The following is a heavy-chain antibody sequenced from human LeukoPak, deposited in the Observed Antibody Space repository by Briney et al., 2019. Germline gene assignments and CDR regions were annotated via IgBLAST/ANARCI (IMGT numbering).Heavy chain of an antibody. V-gene: IGHV4-4*07. CDR3: ARTLPRVRYFDWSPITWADYYYYYMDV. J-gene: IGHJ6*03. Sequence: SETLSLTCTVSGGSISSYYWSWIRQPAGKGLEWIGRIYTSGSANYNPSLKSRVTMSVDTSKNQFSLKLSSVTAADTAVYYCARTLPRVRYFDWSPITWADYYYYYMDVWGKGTTVTISS. D-gene: IGHD3-9*01. CDR1: GGSISSYY. CDR2: IYTSGSA.